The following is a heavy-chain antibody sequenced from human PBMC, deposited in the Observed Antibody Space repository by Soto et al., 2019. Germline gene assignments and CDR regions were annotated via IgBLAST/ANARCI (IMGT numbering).Heavy chain of an antibody. V-gene: IGHV4-59*01. CDR2: IYYSGST. Sequence: QVQLQESGPGLVKPSETLSLTCTVSGGSISSYYWSWIRQPPGKGLEWIGYIYYSGSTNYNPSFKSRVTISVDTSKNQFSLKLSSVTAADTAVYYCARDRVVRGVNYYYYGMDVWGQGTTVTVSS. J-gene: IGHJ6*02. D-gene: IGHD3-10*01. CDR3: ARDRVVRGVNYYYYGMDV. CDR1: GGSISSYY.